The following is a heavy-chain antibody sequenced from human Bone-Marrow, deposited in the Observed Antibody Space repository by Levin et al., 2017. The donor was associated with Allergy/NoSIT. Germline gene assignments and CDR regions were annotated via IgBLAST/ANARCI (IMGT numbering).Heavy chain of an antibody. Sequence: ETLSLTCAASGFTFTNAWMNWVRQAPGKGLEWVGRIKTKTDGETTDYAAPVQGRFIISRDDSKDTLFLQMNSMQTEDTAVYYCSTLTSRLIIDSWGQGTLVAVSS. CDR3: STLTSRLIIDS. CDR2: IKTKTDGETT. D-gene: IGHD1-1*01. CDR1: GFTFTNAW. V-gene: IGHV3-15*01. J-gene: IGHJ4*02.